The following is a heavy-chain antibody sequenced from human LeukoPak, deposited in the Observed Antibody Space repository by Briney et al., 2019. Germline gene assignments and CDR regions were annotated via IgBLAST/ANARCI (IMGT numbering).Heavy chain of an antibody. J-gene: IGHJ6*03. Sequence: ASVKVSCKASGYTFTSYGISWVRQAPGQGLEWMGWISAYNGNTNYAQKLQGRVTITRNTSISTAYMELSSLRSEDTAVYYCAREFWSGYHYMDVWGKGTTVTVSS. V-gene: IGHV1-18*01. CDR1: GYTFTSYG. CDR2: ISAYNGNT. CDR3: AREFWSGYHYMDV. D-gene: IGHD3-3*01.